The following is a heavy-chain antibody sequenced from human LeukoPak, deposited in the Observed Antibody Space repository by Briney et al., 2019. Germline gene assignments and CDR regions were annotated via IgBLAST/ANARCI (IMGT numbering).Heavy chain of an antibody. CDR3: AELGITMIGGV. Sequence: GGSLRLSCAASGFTFSSYAMSWARQAPGKGLEWVANIKQDGSEKDYVDSVKGRFTISRDNAKNSLYLQMNSLRAEDTAVYYCAELGITMIGGVWGKGTTVTISS. J-gene: IGHJ6*04. CDR1: GFTFSSYA. CDR2: IKQDGSEK. D-gene: IGHD3-10*02. V-gene: IGHV3-7*01.